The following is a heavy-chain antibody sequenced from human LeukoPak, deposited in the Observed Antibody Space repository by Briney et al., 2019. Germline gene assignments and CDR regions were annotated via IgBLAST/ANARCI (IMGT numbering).Heavy chain of an antibody. CDR1: GYTFTSYD. Sequence: ASVKVSCKASGYTFTSYDINWVRQATGQGLEWMGWMNPNSGNTGYAQKFQGRVTMTRNTSISTAYMELSSLRSENTAVYYCARGVPDIYYYYGMDVWGQGTTVTVSS. J-gene: IGHJ6*02. CDR2: MNPNSGNT. V-gene: IGHV1-8*01. CDR3: ARGVPDIYYYYGMDV.